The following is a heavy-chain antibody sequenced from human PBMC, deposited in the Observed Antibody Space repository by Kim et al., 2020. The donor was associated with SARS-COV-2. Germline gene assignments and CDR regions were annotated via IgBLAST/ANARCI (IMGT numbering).Heavy chain of an antibody. Sequence: SETLSLTCAVSGGSISSGGYSWSWIRQPPGKGLEWIGYIYHSGSTYYNPSLKSRVTISVDRSKNQFSLKLSSVTAADTAVYYCARVLSPWYFDLWGRGTLVTVSS. J-gene: IGHJ2*01. V-gene: IGHV4-30-2*01. CDR1: GGSISSGGYS. CDR3: ARVLSPWYFDL. CDR2: IYHSGST.